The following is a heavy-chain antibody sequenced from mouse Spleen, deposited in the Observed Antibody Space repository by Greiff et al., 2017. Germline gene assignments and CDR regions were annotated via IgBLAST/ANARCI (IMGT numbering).Heavy chain of an antibody. CDR1: GYTFTSYW. V-gene: IGHV1-80*01. CDR2: IYPGDGDT. D-gene: IGHD1-1*01. J-gene: IGHJ4*01. CDR3: AREGSTVVAPMDY. Sequence: VQLQQPGAELVMPGASVKLSCKASGYTFTSYWMNWVKRRPGKGLEWIGQIYPGDGDTNYNGKFKGKATLTADKSSSTAYMQLSSLTSEDSAVYFCAREGSTVVAPMDYWGPGTSVTVSS.